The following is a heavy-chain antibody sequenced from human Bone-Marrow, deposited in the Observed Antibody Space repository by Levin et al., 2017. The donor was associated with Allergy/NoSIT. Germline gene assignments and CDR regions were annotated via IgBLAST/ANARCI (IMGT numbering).Heavy chain of an antibody. CDR2: INRSGSET. Sequence: AASVKVSCVASGFTSSIYWMTWVRQAPGQGLEWVADINRSGSETYYVDSVKGRFTISRDNANNSLYLHMNSVRAEDTAVYYCARHRLGGSTDVPSKYLDAWGRGILVTVSS. J-gene: IGHJ5*02. CDR3: ARHRLGGSTDVPSKYLDA. D-gene: IGHD1-7*01. CDR1: GFTSSIYW. V-gene: IGHV3-7*01.